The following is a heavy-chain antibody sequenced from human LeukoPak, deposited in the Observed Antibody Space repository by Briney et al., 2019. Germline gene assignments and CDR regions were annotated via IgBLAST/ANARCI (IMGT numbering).Heavy chain of an antibody. CDR2: ISRSHTTI. CDR1: GFTFSDYY. J-gene: IGHJ3*02. V-gene: IGHV3-11*04. CDR3: ARGAVVVAATDDAFEI. Sequence: GGSLRLSCAASGFTFSDYYMNWIRQAPGKGLEWVSSISRSHTTIYYAASVKGRFTISRDNAKNSLYLQMNSLRAADTALYYCARGAVVVAATDDAFEIWGQGTMVTVSS. D-gene: IGHD2-15*01.